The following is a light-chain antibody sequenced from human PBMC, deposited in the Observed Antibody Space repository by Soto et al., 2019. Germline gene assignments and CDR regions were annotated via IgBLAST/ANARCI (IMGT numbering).Light chain of an antibody. J-gene: IGKJ1*01. CDR2: GAS. V-gene: IGKV3-20*01. CDR3: QQYGSSPGT. CDR1: QGLXSSR. Sequence: DIGLTQSAGTLSLSLGERVTLSCRASQGLXSSRSAWDAQKPGQTPGLLXYGASNRATGIQDRFSGSGSGTDFTLTISRLEPEDFAVYHCQQYGSSPGTFGQGTKWIS.